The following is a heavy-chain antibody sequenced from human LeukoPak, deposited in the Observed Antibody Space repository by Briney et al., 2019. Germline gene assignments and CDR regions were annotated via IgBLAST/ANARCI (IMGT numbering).Heavy chain of an antibody. V-gene: IGHV1-2*02. CDR2: ISPNSGGT. D-gene: IGHD4-17*01. CDR3: ARDRGYGDYALYYSDH. J-gene: IGHJ4*02. CDR1: GYTFTGHY. Sequence: ASVKVSCKASGYTFTGHYMHWVRQAPGQGLEWMGWISPNSGGTNYAQKFQGRVTMTRDTSISTAYMELRRLRPDDTAVYYCARDRGYGDYALYYSDHWGQGTLVTVSS.